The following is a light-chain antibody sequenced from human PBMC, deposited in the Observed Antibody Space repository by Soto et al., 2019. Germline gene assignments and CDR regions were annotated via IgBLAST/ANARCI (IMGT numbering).Light chain of an antibody. CDR1: ISNIGAGYD. J-gene: IGLJ2*01. CDR2: GNT. CDR3: QSYDSSLSGSL. Sequence: QTVVTQPPSVSGAPGQTVTISCTGSISNIGAGYDVHWYQQLPGTAPKLLVYGNTNRPSGVPDRFSGSKSGTSASLAITGLQAEDEADYYCQSYDSSLSGSLFGGGTKVTVL. V-gene: IGLV1-40*01.